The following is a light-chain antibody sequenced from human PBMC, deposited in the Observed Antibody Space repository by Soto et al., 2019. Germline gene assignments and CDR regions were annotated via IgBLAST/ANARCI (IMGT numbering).Light chain of an antibody. CDR1: QSVLYSSNNKNY. CDR3: QQYYSTPLT. J-gene: IGKJ4*01. CDR2: WAS. Sequence: DIVMTQSPDSLAVSLGERATINCKSSQSVLYSSNNKNYLAWYQQKPGQPPKLLIYWASTRESGVPDRFSGSGSGTDFTITTSSLQAEDVAVYYCQQYYSTPLTFGRGTKVEIK. V-gene: IGKV4-1*01.